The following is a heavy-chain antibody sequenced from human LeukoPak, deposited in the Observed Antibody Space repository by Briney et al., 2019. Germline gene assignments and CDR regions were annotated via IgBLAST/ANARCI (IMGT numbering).Heavy chain of an antibody. CDR2: IYHSGST. V-gene: IGHV4-38-2*02. D-gene: IGHD3-10*01. CDR1: GYSISSGYY. J-gene: IGHJ4*02. Sequence: SETLSLTCTVSGYSISSGYYWGWIRQPPGKGLERIGSIYHSGSTYYNPSLKSRVTISVDTSKNQFSLKLSSVTAADTAVYYCARDGHGYYGSGSSDYWGQGTLVTVSS. CDR3: ARDGHGYYGSGSSDY.